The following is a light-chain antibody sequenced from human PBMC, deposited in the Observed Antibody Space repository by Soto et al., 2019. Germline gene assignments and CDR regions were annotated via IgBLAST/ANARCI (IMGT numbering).Light chain of an antibody. J-gene: IGKJ1*01. V-gene: IGKV3-20*01. Sequence: EIVLTQSPGTLSLSPGERATLSCRASQSVTSNYLAWYQQKPGQAPRLLIYGASNRVTGIPDRFSGSGSGTEFTFTISRLEPEDFAVYYCHQYGGSPRTFGQGTKVDIK. CDR3: HQYGGSPRT. CDR2: GAS. CDR1: QSVTSNY.